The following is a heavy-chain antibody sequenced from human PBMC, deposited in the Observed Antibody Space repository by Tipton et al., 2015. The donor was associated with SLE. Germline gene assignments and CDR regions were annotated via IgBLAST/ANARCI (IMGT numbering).Heavy chain of an antibody. CDR2: IHHSGST. J-gene: IGHJ4*02. Sequence: TLSLTCAVYGGSFSGYYWSWIRQSPGKGLEWIGDIHHSGSTNYNPSLKSRVTIEVDTSKNQFSLSLSSVTAADTAVYYCAGLTGGPYYFDYWGQGTLVTVSS. CDR3: AGLTGGPYYFDY. D-gene: IGHD7-27*01. V-gene: IGHV4-34*01. CDR1: GGSFSGYY.